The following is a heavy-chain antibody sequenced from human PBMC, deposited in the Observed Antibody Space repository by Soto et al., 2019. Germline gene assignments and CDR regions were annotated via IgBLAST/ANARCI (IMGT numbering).Heavy chain of an antibody. D-gene: IGHD3-3*01. V-gene: IGHV3-23*01. CDR3: AKAAKYYDFWSGPNNWFDP. Sequence: EVQLLESGGGLVQPGGSLRLSCAASGFTFSSYAMSWVRQAPGKGLEWVSAICGSGGSTYYADSVKVRFTISRDNSKNTLYLQMNSLRAEDTAVYYCAKAAKYYDFWSGPNNWFDPWGQGTLVTVSS. CDR2: ICGSGGST. CDR1: GFTFSSYA. J-gene: IGHJ5*02.